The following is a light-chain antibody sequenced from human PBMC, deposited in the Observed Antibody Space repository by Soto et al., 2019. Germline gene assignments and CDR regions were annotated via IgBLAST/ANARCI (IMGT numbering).Light chain of an antibody. Sequence: QSALTQPRSVSGPPGQSVSISCSGTSSDVGTYNYVSWYQQHPGKAPKLMIYDVSKRPSGVPDRFSGSKSGTSASLAISGLQSEDEADYYCAAWDDSLNGVVFGGGTKLTVL. J-gene: IGLJ2*01. CDR1: SSDVGTYNY. V-gene: IGLV2-11*01. CDR3: AAWDDSLNGVV. CDR2: DVS.